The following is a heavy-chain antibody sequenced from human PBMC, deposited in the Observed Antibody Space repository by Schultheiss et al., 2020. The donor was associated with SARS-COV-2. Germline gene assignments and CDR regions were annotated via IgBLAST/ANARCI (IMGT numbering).Heavy chain of an antibody. CDR2: IYYSGST. V-gene: IGHV4-59*01. J-gene: IGHJ4*02. Sequence: SETLSLTCTVSGGSINSYYWSWIRQPPGKGLEWIGYIYYSGSTNYNPSLKSRVTISVDTSKNQFSLKLSSVTAADTAVYYCASHPTYYYDSSGYLFDYWGQGTLVTVSS. CDR3: ASHPTYYYDSSGYLFDY. CDR1: GGSINSYY. D-gene: IGHD3-22*01.